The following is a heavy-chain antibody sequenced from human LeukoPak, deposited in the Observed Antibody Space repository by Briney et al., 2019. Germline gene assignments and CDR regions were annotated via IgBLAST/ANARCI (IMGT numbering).Heavy chain of an antibody. CDR3: PRDLALSGGVLDI. Sequence: PSETLSLTCTVSGGSISSYYWSWIRQPPGKGLEWIGYIYYSGSTNYNPSLESRVTISVDTSKNQFSLKLSSVTAADTAVYYCPRDLALSGGVLDIGGQGKLATVFS. V-gene: IGHV4-59*01. CDR1: GGSISSYY. CDR2: IYYSGST. D-gene: IGHD2-8*02. J-gene: IGHJ3*02.